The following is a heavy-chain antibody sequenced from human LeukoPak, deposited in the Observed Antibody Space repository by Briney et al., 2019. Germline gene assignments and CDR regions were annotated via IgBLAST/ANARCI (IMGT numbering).Heavy chain of an antibody. Sequence: ASVKVSCKASGYTFTGYYMHWVRQAPGQGLEWMGWISAYNGNTNYAQKLQGRVTMTTDTSTRIAYMELRSLRSDDTAVYYCARDRIVGPTYFDYWGQGNLVTVSS. J-gene: IGHJ4*02. CDR1: GYTFTGYY. D-gene: IGHD1-26*01. CDR3: ARDRIVGPTYFDY. CDR2: ISAYNGNT. V-gene: IGHV1-18*04.